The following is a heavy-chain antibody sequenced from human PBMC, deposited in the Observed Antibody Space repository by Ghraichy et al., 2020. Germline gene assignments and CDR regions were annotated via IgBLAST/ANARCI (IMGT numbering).Heavy chain of an antibody. CDR1: GGSISSYY. D-gene: IGHD1-26*01. V-gene: IGHV4-59*01. CDR3: ARANSGSYQYYYYYGMDV. Sequence: SETLSLTCTVSGGSISSYYWSWIRQPPGKGLEWIGYIYYSGSTNYNPSLKSRVTISVDTSKNQFSLKLSSVTAADTAVYYCARANSGSYQYYYYYGMDVWGQGTTVTVSS. J-gene: IGHJ6*02. CDR2: IYYSGST.